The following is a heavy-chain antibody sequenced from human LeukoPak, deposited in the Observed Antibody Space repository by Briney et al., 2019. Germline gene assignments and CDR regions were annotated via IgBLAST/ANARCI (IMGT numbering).Heavy chain of an antibody. CDR2: ITDSGEST. CDR3: VRERMTVLGFLEWSTFDY. J-gene: IGHJ4*02. Sequence: GWSLTLSCAGSGFTFSNYAMSWVRQAPGKGLEGVAGITDSGESTSFSDSVKGRFTISRHNSKNTLYLQLSGLRVDAMAISDCVRERMTVLGFLEWSTFDYWGQGTLATVSS. V-gene: IGHV3-23*01. CDR1: GFTFSNYA. D-gene: IGHD3-3*01.